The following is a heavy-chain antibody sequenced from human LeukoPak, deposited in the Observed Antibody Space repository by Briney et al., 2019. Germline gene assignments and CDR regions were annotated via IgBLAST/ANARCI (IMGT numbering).Heavy chain of an antibody. J-gene: IGHJ6*02. CDR2: ITSGSSTT. CDR1: GFTFSSYS. D-gene: IGHD3-16*01. CDR3: ARLRSYGYYYSAMDV. Sequence: QPGRSLRLSCAASGFTFSSYSMNWVRQAPGKGLEWVSYITSGSSTTYYVDSVKGRFTISRDDAKSSLYLQMNSLRTEDTAVYYCARLRSYGYYYSAMDVWGQGTTVTVSS. V-gene: IGHV3-48*04.